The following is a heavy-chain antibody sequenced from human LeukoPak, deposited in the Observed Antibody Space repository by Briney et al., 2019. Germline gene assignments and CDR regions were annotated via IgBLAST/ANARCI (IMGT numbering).Heavy chain of an antibody. CDR3: ARGSDSSGYYGYYFDY. J-gene: IGHJ4*02. Sequence: SVKVSCKASGGTFSSYAISWVRQAPGQGLEWMGRIIPILGIANYAQKFQGRVAITADESTSTAYMELSSLRSEDTAVYYCARGSDSSGYYGYYFDYWGQGTLVTVSS. CDR2: IIPILGIA. CDR1: GGTFSSYA. D-gene: IGHD3-22*01. V-gene: IGHV1-69*04.